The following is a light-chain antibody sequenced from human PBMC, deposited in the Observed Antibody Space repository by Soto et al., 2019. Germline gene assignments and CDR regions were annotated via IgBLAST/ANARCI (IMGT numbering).Light chain of an antibody. Sequence: QSALTQPASVSGSPGQSITISCTGTSSDVGNYNLVSWYQQHPGKAPKLMIYEGTKRPSGVSNRFSGSKSGNTASLTISGLQAEDEADYYCCSYAGSSFDVFGTGTKVTVL. CDR1: SSDVGNYNL. CDR3: CSYAGSSFDV. J-gene: IGLJ1*01. V-gene: IGLV2-23*01. CDR2: EGT.